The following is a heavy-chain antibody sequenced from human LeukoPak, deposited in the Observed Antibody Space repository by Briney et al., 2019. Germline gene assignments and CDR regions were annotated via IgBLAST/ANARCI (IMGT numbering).Heavy chain of an antibody. Sequence: SETLSLTCAVYGGSLSGYYWSWIRQPPGKGLEWIGEINHSGSTNYNPSLKSRVTISVDTSKNQFSLKLSSVTAADTAVYYCARALGAVAGTDFDYWGQGTLVTVSS. J-gene: IGHJ4*02. V-gene: IGHV4-34*01. CDR3: ARALGAVAGTDFDY. CDR2: INHSGST. D-gene: IGHD6-19*01. CDR1: GGSLSGYY.